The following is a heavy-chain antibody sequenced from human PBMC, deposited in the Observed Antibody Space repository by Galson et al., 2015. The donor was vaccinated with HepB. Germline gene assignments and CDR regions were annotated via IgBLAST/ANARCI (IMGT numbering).Heavy chain of an antibody. CDR2: IYHSGRT. Sequence: ETLSLTCAVSGSSISTTYWWSWVRQPPGKGLEWIGDIYHSGRTNYNPSLRNRLAISVDKSKNQFSLKLTSVTAADTAVYYCARESTNTRGFDPWGQGTLVTVSS. D-gene: IGHD5-24*01. CDR1: GSSISTTYW. CDR3: ARESTNTRGFDP. V-gene: IGHV4-4*02. J-gene: IGHJ5*02.